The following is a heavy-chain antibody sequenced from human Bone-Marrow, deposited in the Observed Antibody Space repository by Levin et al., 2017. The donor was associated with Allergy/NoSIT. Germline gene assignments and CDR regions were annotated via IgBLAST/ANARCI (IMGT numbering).Heavy chain of an antibody. J-gene: IGHJ4*02. CDR1: GFSFNNAW. CDR2: IKGEAQGGAV. V-gene: IGHV3-15*01. D-gene: IGHD6-19*01. CDR3: TGQIEGDGIGFDH. Sequence: GGSLRLSCAASGFSFNNAWLSWVRQAPGKGPEWVGRIKGEAQGGAVDYAGPVKGRFTISRDESKNTLYLQMNSLKTEDTAVYYCTGQIEGDGIGFDHWGQGTLVTVSS.